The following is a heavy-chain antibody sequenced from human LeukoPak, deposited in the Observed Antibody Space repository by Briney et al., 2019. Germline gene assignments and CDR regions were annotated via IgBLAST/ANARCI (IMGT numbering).Heavy chain of an antibody. Sequence: PGGSLRLSCAASGFTFSSYAMNWVRQAPGKGLEWVSVIYSGGSTYYADSVKGRFTISRDNSKNTLYLQMNSLRAEDTAVYYCARRAYCGGDCYSGYFDYWGQGTLVTVSS. CDR1: GFTFSSYA. CDR3: ARRAYCGGDCYSGYFDY. CDR2: IYSGGST. D-gene: IGHD2-21*01. J-gene: IGHJ4*02. V-gene: IGHV3-66*02.